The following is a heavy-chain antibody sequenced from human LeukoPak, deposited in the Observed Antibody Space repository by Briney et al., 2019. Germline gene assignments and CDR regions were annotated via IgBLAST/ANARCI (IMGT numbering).Heavy chain of an antibody. CDR2: IYHNGNT. D-gene: IGHD5-18*01. J-gene: IGHJ4*02. CDR3: ARIEAVTRGYNHAYYFDY. Sequence: SETLYLTCTVSTYSISSGYYWGWIRQPPGKGLEWIGSIYHNGNTYYNPSLKSRVTISVDTSKKQVSLKLRTATAADTAVYYCARIEAVTRGYNHAYYFDYWGQGTLVTVSS. CDR1: TYSISSGYY. V-gene: IGHV4-38-2*02.